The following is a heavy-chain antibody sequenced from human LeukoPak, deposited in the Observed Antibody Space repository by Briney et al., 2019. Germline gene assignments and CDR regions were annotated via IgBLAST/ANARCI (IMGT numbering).Heavy chain of an antibody. D-gene: IGHD3-10*01. V-gene: IGHV3-13*01. CDR2: IGTAGDT. Sequence: PGGSLRLSCAASGFTFSSYAMSWVRQAPGKGLEWVSAIGTAGDTYYPGSVKGRFTISRENAKNSLYLQMNSLRAGDTAVYYCARGKRVLWFGELSGLFDYWGQGTLVTVSS. CDR3: ARGKRVLWFGELSGLFDY. J-gene: IGHJ4*02. CDR1: GFTFSSYA.